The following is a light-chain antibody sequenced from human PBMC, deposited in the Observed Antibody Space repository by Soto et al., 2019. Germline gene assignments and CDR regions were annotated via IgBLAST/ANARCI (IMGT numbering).Light chain of an antibody. Sequence: QAVVTQSPSAYASLGASVKLTCTLSSGYSTNAIAWHQQQSEKGPRFLMKINYDGTHSKGDGFFDRFSGSSSGAERHLSISSLQSEDEADYYCQSLGTGIQVFGGGTKLTVL. V-gene: IGLV4-69*01. CDR2: INYDGTH. CDR1: SGYSTNA. CDR3: QSLGTGIQV. J-gene: IGLJ3*02.